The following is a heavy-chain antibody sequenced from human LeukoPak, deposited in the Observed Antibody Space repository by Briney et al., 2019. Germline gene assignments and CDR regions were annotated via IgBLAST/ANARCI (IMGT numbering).Heavy chain of an antibody. V-gene: IGHV4-59*02. CDR3: VIGRGWLPDY. CDR2: THESEST. CDR1: AHSVPSHF. Sequence: SQTQSLTYPLSAHSVPSHFYGSARHPPGKGLEWIGVTHESESTNYNPSLKGRVNISVDTSKNQFSLRLTSVTAADTAVYYCVIGRGWLPDYWGQGTLVTVSS. D-gene: IGHD5-24*01. J-gene: IGHJ4*02.